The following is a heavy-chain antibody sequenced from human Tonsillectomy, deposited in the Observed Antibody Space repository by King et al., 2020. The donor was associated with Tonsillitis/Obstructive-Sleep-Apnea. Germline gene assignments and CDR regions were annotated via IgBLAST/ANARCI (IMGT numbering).Heavy chain of an antibody. CDR1: GFSFGDYT. CDR2: IRSKAYGGTT. V-gene: IGHV3-49*05. CDR3: TREGITIVGVVIDHYFDY. Sequence: VQLVESGGGLVKPGRSLRLSCTASGFSFGDYTMSWFRQAPGKGLEWVTFIRSKAYGGTTEYAASVKGRFTISRDDSKSIAYLQMNSLKTEDTAVYYCTREGITIVGVVIDHYFDYWGQGTLVTVSS. J-gene: IGHJ4*02. D-gene: IGHD3-3*01.